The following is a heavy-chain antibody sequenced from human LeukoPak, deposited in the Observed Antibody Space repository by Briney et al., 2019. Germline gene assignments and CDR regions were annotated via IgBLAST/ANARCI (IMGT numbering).Heavy chain of an antibody. Sequence: ASVKVSCKASGYTFTSYGISWVRQAPGQGLEWMGWISAYNGNTNYAQKLQGRVTMTTDTSTSTAYMELRSLRSDDTAVYYCARDPILYYDSSGLPGAPFDYWGQGTLVTVSS. CDR1: GYTFTSYG. CDR3: ARDPILYYDSSGLPGAPFDY. V-gene: IGHV1-18*01. D-gene: IGHD3-22*01. CDR2: ISAYNGNT. J-gene: IGHJ4*02.